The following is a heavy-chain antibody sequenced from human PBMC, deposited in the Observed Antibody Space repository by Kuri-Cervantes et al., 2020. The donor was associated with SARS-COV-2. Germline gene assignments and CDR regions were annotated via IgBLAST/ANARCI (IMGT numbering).Heavy chain of an antibody. V-gene: IGHV1-69*01. Sequence: GGSLRLSCKASGGSFGSYAFSWVRQAPGQGLEWVGGIIPLFGTSTSAQKFQDRVAITADEATTTVYMELRSLRPADAAVYFCGRGEDTAHYYFGMDVWGQGTTVTVSS. CDR3: GRGEDTAHYYFGMDV. J-gene: IGHJ6*02. CDR2: IIPLFGTS. CDR1: GGSFGSYA. D-gene: IGHD5-18*01.